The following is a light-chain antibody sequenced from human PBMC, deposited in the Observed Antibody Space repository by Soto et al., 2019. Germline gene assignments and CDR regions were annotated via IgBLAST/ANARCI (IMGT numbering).Light chain of an antibody. J-gene: IGKJ5*01. CDR2: AAS. V-gene: IGKV1-9*01. CDR1: QSINSY. CDR3: QQLNSYPIT. Sequence: DIQLTQSPSFLSASVGDRVTSTCRASQSINSYLAWYQQKPGKAPKLLIYAASTLRSGVPSRFSGSGSGTEFTLTISSLQPEDFATYYCQQLNSYPITFGQGTRLEIK.